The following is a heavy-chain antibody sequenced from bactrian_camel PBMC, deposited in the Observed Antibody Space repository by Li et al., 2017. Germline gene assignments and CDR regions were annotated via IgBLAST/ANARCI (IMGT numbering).Heavy chain of an antibody. V-gene: IGHV3S19*01. Sequence: QLVVSGGGLVRPGGSLTLSCAASVSGFGGYYVTWVRQSLGKGLEWVSTISMRGGVPTYADSVKGRFTLSKARGENTLWLQMTALKREDAAVYYCAADPAGWVRGYHYWGQGTQVTVS. J-gene: IGHJ4*01. D-gene: IGHD3*01. CDR1: VSGFGGYY. CDR3: AADPAGWVRGYHY. CDR2: ISMRGGVP.